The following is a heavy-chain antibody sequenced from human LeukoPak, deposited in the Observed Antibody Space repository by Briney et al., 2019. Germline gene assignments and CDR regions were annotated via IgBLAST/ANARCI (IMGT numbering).Heavy chain of an antibody. Sequence: SETLSLTCTVSGGSISSSNYYWGWIRQPPGKGLEWIGNIYYSGGTYYKPSLKTRVTISVDTSKNQFSLKLTSVTAADTAVYYCARHASVDGNWPRPLDYWGQGSLVTVSS. CDR1: GGSISSSNYY. J-gene: IGHJ4*02. CDR3: ARHASVDGNWPRPLDY. V-gene: IGHV4-39*01. CDR2: IYYSGGT. D-gene: IGHD6-19*01.